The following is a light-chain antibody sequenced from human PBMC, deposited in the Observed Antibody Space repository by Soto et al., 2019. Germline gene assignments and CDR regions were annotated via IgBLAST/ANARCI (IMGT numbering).Light chain of an antibody. CDR1: QSVSSNH. V-gene: IGKV3-20*01. J-gene: IGKJ4*01. CDR2: GAS. CDR3: QQHSNWPLT. Sequence: EIVLTQSPGTLSLSPGEGATLSCRASQSVSSNHLAWYQQKPGQAPRLLIFGASSRASDIPDRFSGSGSGTDFTLTISRLEPEDFVVYYCQQHSNWPLTFGGGTRVEIK.